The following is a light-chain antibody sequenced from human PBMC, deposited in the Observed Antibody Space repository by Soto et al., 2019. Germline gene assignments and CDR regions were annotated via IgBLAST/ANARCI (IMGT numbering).Light chain of an antibody. CDR2: QGS. Sequence: DIVLTQSPLSLPVTPGEPASISCRSSQSLLHRNGHNYLDWYLQKPGQSPQLLIYQGSNRASGVPDRFSGSGSATDFTLKISRVEAEDVGVYYCMQALQTPITFGQGTRLEIK. CDR1: QSLLHRNGHNY. J-gene: IGKJ5*01. V-gene: IGKV2-28*01. CDR3: MQALQTPIT.